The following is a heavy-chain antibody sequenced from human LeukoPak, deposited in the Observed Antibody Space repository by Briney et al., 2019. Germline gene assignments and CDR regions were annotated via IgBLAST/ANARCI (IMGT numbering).Heavy chain of an antibody. J-gene: IGHJ4*02. V-gene: IGHV4-61*02. CDR3: ARGMGYCSGGSCLGYYFDY. Sequence: PSQTLSLTCTVSGGSTSSGSYYWSWIRQPAGKGLEWIGRIYTSGSTNYNPSLKSRVTISVDTSKNQFSLKLSSVTAADTAVYYCARGMGYCSGGSCLGYYFDYWGQGTLVTVSS. CDR1: GGSTSSGSYY. CDR2: IYTSGST. D-gene: IGHD2-15*01.